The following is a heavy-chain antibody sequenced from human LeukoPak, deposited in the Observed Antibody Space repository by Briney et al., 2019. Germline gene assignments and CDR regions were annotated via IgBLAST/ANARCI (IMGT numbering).Heavy chain of an antibody. CDR1: GYTFTSYD. CDR3: ARVEGGSGSYYPPFDY. V-gene: IGHV1-8*01. J-gene: IGHJ4*02. Sequence: ASVKVSCKASGYTFTSYDTNWVRQATGQGLEWMGWMNPNSGNTGYAQKFQGRVTMTRNTSISTAYMELSSLRSEDTAVYYCARVEGGSGSYYPPFDYWGQGTLVTVSS. D-gene: IGHD3-10*01. CDR2: MNPNSGNT.